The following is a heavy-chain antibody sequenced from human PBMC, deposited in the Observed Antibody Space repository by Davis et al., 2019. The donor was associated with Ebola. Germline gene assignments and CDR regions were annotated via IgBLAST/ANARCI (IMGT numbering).Heavy chain of an antibody. CDR2: IYSGGST. CDR1: GFTVSSNY. D-gene: IGHD6-13*01. V-gene: IGHV3-53*01. CDR3: AREIAAAANYYFDY. Sequence: GESLKISCAASGFTVSSNYMSWVRQAPGKGLEWVSVIYSGGSTYYADSVKGRFTISRDNSKNTLYLQMNSLRAEDTAVYYCAREIAAAANYYFDYWGQGTLVTVSS. J-gene: IGHJ4*02.